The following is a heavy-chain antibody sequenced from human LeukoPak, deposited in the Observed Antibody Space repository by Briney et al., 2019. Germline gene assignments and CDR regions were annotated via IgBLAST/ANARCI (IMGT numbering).Heavy chain of an antibody. CDR1: GGSISSSSYY. D-gene: IGHD5-24*01. V-gene: IGHV4-39*02. CDR3: ARVNRHGYDLLTKRHYSYMDV. Sequence: SETLSLTCTGSGGSISSSSYYWGWLRDPPGKGLDWIGEINYSRSTNYNPSLKRGVTISVDTHQHHFSVKVRPVTAADTAVYYCARVNRHGYDLLTKRHYSYMDVWGKGTTVTVSS. CDR2: INYSRST. J-gene: IGHJ6*03.